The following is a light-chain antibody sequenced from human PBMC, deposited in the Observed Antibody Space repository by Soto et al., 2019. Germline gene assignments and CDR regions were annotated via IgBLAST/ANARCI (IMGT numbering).Light chain of an antibody. CDR2: DVA. CDR3: CSYAGSYPFV. Sequence: QSVLTQPRSVSGSPGQSVTISCTGTSSDVGGYNYVSWYQHHPGKAPKLMIYDVAKRPSGVPGRFSGSKSGNTASLTISGLQAEDEADYYCCSYAGSYPFVFGTGTKVTVL. V-gene: IGLV2-11*01. J-gene: IGLJ1*01. CDR1: SSDVGGYNY.